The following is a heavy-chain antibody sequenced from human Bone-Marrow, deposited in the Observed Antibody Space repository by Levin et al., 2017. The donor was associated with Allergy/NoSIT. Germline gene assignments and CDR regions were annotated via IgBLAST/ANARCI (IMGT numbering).Heavy chain of an antibody. D-gene: IGHD6-19*01. CDR1: GFSFSDSV. CDR2: VVVDSGDT. J-gene: IGHJ3*02. Sequence: GASVKVSCRASGFSFSDSVIHWVRQARGQRPEWIGWVVVDSGDTDYAPKFQDRVTITTDMSTRTAYMELYSLRSEDTAVYYCVADLAVAVHDVFDIWGQGTMVTVSS. V-gene: IGHV1-58*02. CDR3: VADLAVAVHDVFDI.